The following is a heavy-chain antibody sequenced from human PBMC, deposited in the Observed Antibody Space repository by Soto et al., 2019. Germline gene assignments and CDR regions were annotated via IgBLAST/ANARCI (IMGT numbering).Heavy chain of an antibody. CDR3: ARDGMVAASWFGP. CDR1: GYTVTSYY. D-gene: IGHD2-15*01. V-gene: IGHV1-46*03. Sequence: ASVKVSCRASGYTVTSYYMNWVRQAPGQGLEWMGIINPSGGSTSYAQKFQGRVTMTRDTSTSTVYMELSSVRSEATAVYYCARDGMVAASWFGPWAKGSLVTVSS. J-gene: IGHJ5*02. CDR2: INPSGGST.